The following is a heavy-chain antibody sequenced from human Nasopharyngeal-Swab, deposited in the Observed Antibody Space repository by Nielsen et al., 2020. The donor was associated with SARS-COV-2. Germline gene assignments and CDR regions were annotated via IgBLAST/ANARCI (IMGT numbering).Heavy chain of an antibody. J-gene: IGHJ4*02. D-gene: IGHD1-26*01. V-gene: IGHV1-8*01. CDR1: GYSFTEYD. CDR2: MNPRSGDA. CDR3: ARSRGSWSVTDYFDY. Sequence: ASVKVSCKASGYSFTEYDLNWVRQATGQGLEWVGWMNPRSGDADYAQKFQGRVIMTRDTSTSTAYMELSGLSSDDTAVYYCARSRGSWSVTDYFDYWGQGTLVTVSS.